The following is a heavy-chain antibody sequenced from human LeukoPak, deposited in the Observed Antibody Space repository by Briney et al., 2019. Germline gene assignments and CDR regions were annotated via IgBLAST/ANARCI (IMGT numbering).Heavy chain of an antibody. CDR3: AREVYGDFDY. CDR2: IYYSGST. CDR1: GGSISSYY. V-gene: IGHV4-59*01. Sequence: PSETLTLTCTVSGGSISSYYWSWIRQPPGKGLEWIGYIYYSGSTNYNPSLKSRVTISVDTPKNQFSLKLSSVTAADTAVYYCAREVYGDFDYWGQGTLVTVSS. D-gene: IGHD4-17*01. J-gene: IGHJ4*02.